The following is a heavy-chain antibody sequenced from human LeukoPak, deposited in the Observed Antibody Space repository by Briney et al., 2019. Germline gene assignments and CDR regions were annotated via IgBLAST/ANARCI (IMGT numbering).Heavy chain of an antibody. D-gene: IGHD6-6*01. CDR2: IYYSGST. V-gene: IGHV4-30-4*08. CDR3: ARVEYSSSSASFDY. CDR1: GGSISSGDYY. Sequence: SETLSLTCTVSGGSISSGDYYWSWIRQPPGKGLEWIGYIYYSGSTYYNPSLKSRVTISVDTSKNQFSLKLSSVTAADTAVYYCARVEYSSSSASFDYWGQGTLVTVSS. J-gene: IGHJ4*02.